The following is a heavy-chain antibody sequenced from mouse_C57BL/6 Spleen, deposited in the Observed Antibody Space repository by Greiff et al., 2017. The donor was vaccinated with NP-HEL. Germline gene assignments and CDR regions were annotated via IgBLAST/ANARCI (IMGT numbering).Heavy chain of an antibody. Sequence: QVQLQQSGPELVKPGASVKISCKASGYAFSSSWMNWVKQRPGKGLEWIGRIYPGDGDTNYNGKFKGKATLTADKSSSTAYMQRSSLTSEDSAVYFCARLGYDSYYYAMDYWGQGTSVTVSS. CDR1: GYAFSSSW. D-gene: IGHD2-4*01. CDR2: IYPGDGDT. J-gene: IGHJ4*01. V-gene: IGHV1-82*01. CDR3: ARLGYDSYYYAMDY.